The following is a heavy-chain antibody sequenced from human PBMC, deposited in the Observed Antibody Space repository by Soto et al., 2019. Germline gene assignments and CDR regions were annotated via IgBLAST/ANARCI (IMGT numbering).Heavy chain of an antibody. D-gene: IGHD4-4*01. CDR1: GGSISSGGYY. CDR2: IYYSGST. Sequence: SETLSLTFTVSGGSISSGGYYWSWIRQHPGKGLEWIGYIYYSGSTYYNPSLKSRVTISVDTSKNQFSLKLSSVTAADTAVYYCARAYSNYFDYWGQGTLVTVSS. CDR3: ARAYSNYFDY. J-gene: IGHJ4*02. V-gene: IGHV4-31*03.